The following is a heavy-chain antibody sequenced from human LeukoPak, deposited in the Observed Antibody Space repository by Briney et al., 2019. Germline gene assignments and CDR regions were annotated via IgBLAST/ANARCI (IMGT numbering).Heavy chain of an antibody. Sequence: SGTLSLTCTVSGGSMTHYFWNWIRQPPGKGLEWIGYTHTSGSPDYSRPLKSRVTISLDTSKNQFSLMLSSVTAADTAVYFCARATQRYCSGTTCFPYWFDTWGQGTLATVSS. D-gene: IGHD2-2*01. CDR2: THTSGSP. J-gene: IGHJ5*02. CDR3: ARATQRYCSGTTCFPYWFDT. V-gene: IGHV4-4*09. CDR1: GGSMTHYF.